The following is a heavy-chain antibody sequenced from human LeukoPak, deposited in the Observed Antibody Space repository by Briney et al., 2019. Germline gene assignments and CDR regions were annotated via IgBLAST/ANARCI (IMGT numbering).Heavy chain of an antibody. CDR1: GGIFSSYA. V-gene: IGHV1-69*13. Sequence: SVKVSCKASGGIFSSYAISWVRQAPGQGLEWMGGTIPIFGTANYAQKFQGRVTITADESTSTAYMELSSLRSEDTAVYYCARGAPRWGSEGLGAFDIWGQGTMVTVSS. CDR2: TIPIFGTA. CDR3: ARGAPRWGSEGLGAFDI. J-gene: IGHJ3*02. D-gene: IGHD2-21*01.